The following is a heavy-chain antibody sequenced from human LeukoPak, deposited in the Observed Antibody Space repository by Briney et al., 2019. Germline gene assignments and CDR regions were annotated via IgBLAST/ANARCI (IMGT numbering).Heavy chain of an antibody. D-gene: IGHD1-26*01. Sequence: GGSLRLSCAASGFTVSNNYMSWVRQAPGKGLEWVSVIYSGGGTYYADSVKGRFTISRDNSKNTLYLQMNSLRAEDTAVYYCARDSGGSYYTDYWDQGTLVTVSS. J-gene: IGHJ4*02. V-gene: IGHV3-66*01. CDR2: IYSGGGT. CDR1: GFTVSNNY. CDR3: ARDSGGSYYTDY.